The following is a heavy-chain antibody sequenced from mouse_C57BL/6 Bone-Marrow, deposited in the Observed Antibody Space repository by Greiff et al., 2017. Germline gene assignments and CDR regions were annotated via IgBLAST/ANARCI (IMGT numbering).Heavy chain of an antibody. CDR3: ARGVAFAY. CDR1: GYTFTSYW. J-gene: IGHJ3*01. V-gene: IGHV1-50*01. D-gene: IGHD1-1*02. Sequence: QVQLQQPGAELVKPGASVKLSCKASGYTFTSYWMQWVKQRPGQGLEWIGEIDPSDSYTNYNQKLKGKATLTVDTSSSTAYMQLSSLTSEDSAVYYCARGVAFAYWGQGTLVTVSA. CDR2: IDPSDSYT.